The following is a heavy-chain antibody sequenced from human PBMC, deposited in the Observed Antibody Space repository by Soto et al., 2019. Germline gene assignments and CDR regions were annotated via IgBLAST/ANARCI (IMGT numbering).Heavy chain of an antibody. Sequence: EVQVLESGGGLVQPGGSLRLSCEGSEFTVSGHAMTWIRQAPGKGPEWVSTITADGGTYYADSVKGRFAMSRDTAENTLYLQMHSLGAEDTAAYYCAPHVSCSGGSCQYDAFAIRGQWTMVTVSS. CDR3: APHVSCSGGSCQYDAFAI. D-gene: IGHD2-15*01. CDR1: EFTVSGHA. V-gene: IGHV3-23*01. J-gene: IGHJ3*02. CDR2: ITADGGT.